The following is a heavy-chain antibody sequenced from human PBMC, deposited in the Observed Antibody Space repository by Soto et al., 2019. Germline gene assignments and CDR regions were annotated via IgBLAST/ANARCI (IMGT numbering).Heavy chain of an antibody. CDR1: GFTFSSYA. V-gene: IGHV3-23*01. D-gene: IGHD5-18*01. CDR3: AKYRGYGYRNWFDP. CDR2: ISGSGGST. Sequence: PGGSLRLSCAASGFTFSSYAMSWVRQAPGKGLELVSAISGSGGSTYYADSVKGRFTISRDNSKNTLYLQMNSLRAEDTAVYYCAKYRGYGYRNWFDPWGQGTLVTVSS. J-gene: IGHJ5*02.